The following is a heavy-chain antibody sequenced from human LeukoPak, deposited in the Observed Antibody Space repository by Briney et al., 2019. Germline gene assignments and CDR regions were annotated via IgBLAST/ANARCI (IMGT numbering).Heavy chain of an antibody. CDR3: ARDRVNDYYYYYMDV. V-gene: IGHV3-7*01. J-gene: IGHJ6*03. CDR2: IKQDGSEK. Sequence: PGGSLRLSCAASEFTFSTYWMTWVRQAPGKGLEWVADIKQDGSEKYYVDSVKGRFTISRDNAKNSLYLQMNSLRAEDTAVYYCARDRVNDYYYYYMDVWGKGTTVTISS. CDR1: EFTFSTYW. D-gene: IGHD2-21*01.